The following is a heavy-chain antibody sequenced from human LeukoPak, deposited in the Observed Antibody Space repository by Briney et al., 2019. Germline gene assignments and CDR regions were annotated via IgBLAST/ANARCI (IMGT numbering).Heavy chain of an antibody. D-gene: IGHD3-22*01. CDR2: IYPGDSDT. V-gene: IGHV5-51*01. Sequence: GESLKISCKASGYNFMIYWIAWVRQMPGQGLEWMGIIYPGDSDTRYSPSFQGQVTISADKSISTAYLQWSSLKASDTAMYYCARSPAYYYDYSDAFDIWGQGTMVTVSS. CDR3: ARSPAYYYDYSDAFDI. CDR1: GYNFMIYW. J-gene: IGHJ3*02.